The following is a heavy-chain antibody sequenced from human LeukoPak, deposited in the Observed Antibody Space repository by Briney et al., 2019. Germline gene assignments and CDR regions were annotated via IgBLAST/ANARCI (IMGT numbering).Heavy chain of an antibody. D-gene: IGHD6-19*01. J-gene: IGHJ3*02. CDR2: ITSSSSSI. CDR1: GFTFGSNS. CDR3: AGSLAVPSVLGLDI. Sequence: GGSLRLSCAASGFTFGSNSMNWVRQAPGKGLEWVSYITSSSSSIYYADSVKGRFTVSRDNAKKSLYLQMNSLRDEDTAVYFCAGSLAVPSVLGLDIWGQGTMVTVAS. V-gene: IGHV3-48*02.